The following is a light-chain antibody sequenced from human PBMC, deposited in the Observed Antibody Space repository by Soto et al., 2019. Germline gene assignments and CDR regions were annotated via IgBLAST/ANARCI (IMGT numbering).Light chain of an antibody. Sequence: QSVLTQPASVSGSPGQSITISCTGTSRDVGAYNYVSWYQQHPGKPPKLTIFEVSGRPSGVSDRFSGSKSGNTASLTISGLQAEDEADYYCSSYANTAHVFGTGTKLTVL. J-gene: IGLJ1*01. CDR2: EVS. CDR1: SRDVGAYNY. V-gene: IGLV2-14*01. CDR3: SSYANTAHV.